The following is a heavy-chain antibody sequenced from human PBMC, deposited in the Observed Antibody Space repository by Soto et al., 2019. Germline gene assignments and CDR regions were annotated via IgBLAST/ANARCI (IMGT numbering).Heavy chain of an antibody. V-gene: IGHV4-34*01. J-gene: IGHJ6*02. Sequence: SETLSLTCALYGGSFSGYNWNWIRQPPGKGLEWIGEIDHSGRANYNPSLKSRVTISVDTSKNTFSLKLTSVTAADTAVYFCARGTSQSDYSYYGLGAWGQGTTVTVSS. CDR3: ARGTSQSDYSYYGLGA. CDR2: IDHSGRA. CDR1: GGSFSGYN.